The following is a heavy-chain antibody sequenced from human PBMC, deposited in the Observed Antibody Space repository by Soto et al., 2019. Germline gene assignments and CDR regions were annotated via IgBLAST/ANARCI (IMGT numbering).Heavy chain of an antibody. CDR3: AKEKGFGGVRKGMDV. D-gene: IGHD3-16*01. J-gene: IGHJ6*02. V-gene: IGHV3-9*01. CDR1: GXTLDDYS. Sequence: SLRLSGAASGXTLDDYSMHWVRQAPGKGLEWVSCIIWNSGSIGYADSVKCRFTISIDNAKNYLSLQMNSLRAEDTALYYCAKEKGFGGVRKGMDVWGQGTTGTVS. CDR2: IIWNSGSI.